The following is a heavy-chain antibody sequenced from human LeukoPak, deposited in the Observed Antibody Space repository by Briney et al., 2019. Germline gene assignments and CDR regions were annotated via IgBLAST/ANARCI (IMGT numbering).Heavy chain of an antibody. D-gene: IGHD5-18*01. J-gene: IGHJ4*02. CDR3: ARWAGVTDY. Sequence: GGSLRLSCAASGFTFDNYWMSWVRQAPGKGPEWVANIKQDGSVEHYLDSVNGRFTISRDNAKNSLILQMNSLRAEDTAVYYCARWAGVTDYWGQGTLVTVSS. CDR2: IKQDGSVE. CDR1: GFTFDNYW. V-gene: IGHV3-7*01.